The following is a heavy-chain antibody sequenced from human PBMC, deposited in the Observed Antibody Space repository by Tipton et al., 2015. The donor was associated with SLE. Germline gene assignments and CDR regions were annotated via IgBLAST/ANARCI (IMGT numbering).Heavy chain of an antibody. CDR3: ARGFRADL. D-gene: IGHD3-10*01. J-gene: IGHJ3*01. CDR2: IYTTGDT. V-gene: IGHV4-61*09. CDR1: GASFNRGDYY. Sequence: TLSLTCTVSGASFNRGDYYWSWIRQPAGKGLEWLGHIYTTGDTNYNPSLKSRVTISVDTSKNQLSLRLTSVTAADTAVYYCARGFRADLWGQGTMVTVSS.